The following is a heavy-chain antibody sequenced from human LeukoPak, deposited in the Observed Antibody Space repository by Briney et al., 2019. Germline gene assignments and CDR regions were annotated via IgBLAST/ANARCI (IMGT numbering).Heavy chain of an antibody. CDR2: FYDTVST. J-gene: IGHJ3*01. V-gene: IGHV4-59*08. Sequence: SETLSLTCTVSGDSISSSYWSWIRQSPGKGLEWIGYFYDTVSTKYNPSLKRRVIISTDKSKNQLSLKLNSVTAADTAVYYCGRHGAFFTRGFCSNSNCYVDGLQTWGQGIVVSVSS. CDR3: GRHGAFFTRGFCSNSNCYVDGLQT. CDR1: GDSISSSY. D-gene: IGHD2-2*01.